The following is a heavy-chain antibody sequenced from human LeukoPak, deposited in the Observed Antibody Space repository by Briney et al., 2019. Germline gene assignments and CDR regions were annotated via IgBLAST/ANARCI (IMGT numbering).Heavy chain of an antibody. CDR1: GGSISSYY. J-gene: IGHJ6*02. Sequence: SETLSLTCTVSGGSISSYYWSWIRQPPGKGLEWIGYIYYSGSTNYNPSLKSRVTISVDTSKNQFSLKLSSVTAADTAVYYCARDRHYYAMDVWGQGTTVTVSS. CDR3: ARDRHYYAMDV. V-gene: IGHV4-59*01. CDR2: IYYSGST.